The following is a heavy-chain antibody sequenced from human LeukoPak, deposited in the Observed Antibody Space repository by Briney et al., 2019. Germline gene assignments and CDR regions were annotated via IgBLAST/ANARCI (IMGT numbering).Heavy chain of an antibody. Sequence: PGRSLRLSCAASGITFSSYAMHWVRQAPGKGLEWVAIISYDGGNKYYADSVKGRFTISRDNSKSTLFLQMNSLRVEDTAVYYCARGLYYGSGSYYNFDYWGQGTLVTVSS. J-gene: IGHJ4*02. V-gene: IGHV3-30*04. CDR2: ISYDGGNK. D-gene: IGHD3-10*01. CDR1: GITFSSYA. CDR3: ARGLYYGSGSYYNFDY.